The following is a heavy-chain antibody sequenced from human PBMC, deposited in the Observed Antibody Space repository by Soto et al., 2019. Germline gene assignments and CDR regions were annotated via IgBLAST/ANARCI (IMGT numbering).Heavy chain of an antibody. CDR1: GYTFTSYY. Sequence: ASVKVSCKASGYTFTSYYMHWVRQAPGQGLEWMGIINPSGGSTSYAQKFQGRVTMTRDTSTSTVYMELSSLRSEDTAVYYCARGEYRGSYYESWFDPWGQATLVTVSS. CDR2: INPSGGST. D-gene: IGHD1-26*01. J-gene: IGHJ5*02. CDR3: ARGEYRGSYYESWFDP. V-gene: IGHV1-46*01.